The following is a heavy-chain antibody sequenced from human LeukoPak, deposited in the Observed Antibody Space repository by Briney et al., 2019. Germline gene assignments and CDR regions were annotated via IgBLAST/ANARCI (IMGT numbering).Heavy chain of an antibody. CDR2: IIPMFGTP. J-gene: IGHJ4*02. CDR3: ARDKAGWYDAFYFDY. V-gene: IGHV1-69*13. Sequence: SVKVSCKASGGTFSSYAINWVRQAPGQGLEWMGGIIPMFGTPNYAQKFQGRVTITADESTSTAYMELSSLRSEDTAVYYCARDKAGWYDAFYFDYWGQGTLVTVSS. CDR1: GGTFSSYA. D-gene: IGHD6-19*01.